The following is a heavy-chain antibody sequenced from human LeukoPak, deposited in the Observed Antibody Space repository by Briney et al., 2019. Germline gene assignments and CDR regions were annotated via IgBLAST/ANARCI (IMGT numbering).Heavy chain of an antibody. V-gene: IGHV3-23*01. CDR2: ISGSGGST. Sequence: GSLRLSCAASGFTFSSYAMSWVRQAPGKGLEWVSAISGSGGSTYYADSVKGRFTISRDNSKNTLYLQMNSLRAEDTAVYYCAKVTIFGVVLQHWGQGTLVTVSS. J-gene: IGHJ1*01. CDR1: GFTFSSYA. CDR3: AKVTIFGVVLQH. D-gene: IGHD3-3*01.